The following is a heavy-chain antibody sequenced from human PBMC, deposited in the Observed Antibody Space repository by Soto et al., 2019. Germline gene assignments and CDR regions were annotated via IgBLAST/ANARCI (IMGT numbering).Heavy chain of an antibody. CDR3: TLLRFPDSSYYYYYYGMDV. J-gene: IGHJ6*02. V-gene: IGHV3-73*01. CDR2: IRSKANSYTT. D-gene: IGHD4-17*01. Sequence: PGGSLRLPCAAPGFTFSGSAMHWVRQASGKGLGWVGRIRSKANSYTTAYAASVKGRFTISRDDSKNTAYLQMNSLKTEDTAVYYCTLLRFPDSSYYYYYYGMDVWGQGTTVTVSS. CDR1: GFTFSGSA.